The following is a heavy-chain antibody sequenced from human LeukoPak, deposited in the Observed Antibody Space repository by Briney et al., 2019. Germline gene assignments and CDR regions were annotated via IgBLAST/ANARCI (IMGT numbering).Heavy chain of an antibody. CDR1: GGSISSYY. V-gene: IGHV4-59*01. J-gene: IGHJ4*02. CDR2: IYYSGST. Sequence: PSETLSLTCTASGGSISSYYWSWIRQPPGKGLEWIGYIYYSGSTNYNPSLKSRVTISVDTSKNQFSLKLSSVTAADTAVYYCARADVLRYFDWLDSGYYFDYWGQGTLVTVSS. D-gene: IGHD3-9*01. CDR3: ARADVLRYFDWLDSGYYFDY.